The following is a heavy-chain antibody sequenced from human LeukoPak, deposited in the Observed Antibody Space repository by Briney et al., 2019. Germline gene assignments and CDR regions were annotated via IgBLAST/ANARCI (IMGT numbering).Heavy chain of an antibody. CDR1: GGSFSGYY. Sequence: PSETLSLTCAVYGGSFSGYYWSWIRQPPGKGLEWIGEINHSGSTNYNPSLKSRVTISVDTSKNQFSLKLSSVTAADTAVYYCARGLRYSSSSAARDYYYMDVWGKGTTVTVSS. CDR3: ARGLRYSSSSAARDYYYMDV. J-gene: IGHJ6*03. V-gene: IGHV4-34*01. CDR2: INHSGST. D-gene: IGHD6-6*01.